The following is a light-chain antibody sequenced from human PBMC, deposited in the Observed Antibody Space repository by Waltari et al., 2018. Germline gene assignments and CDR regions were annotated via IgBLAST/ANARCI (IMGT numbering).Light chain of an antibody. J-gene: IGLJ2*01. CDR1: SSDIGAYNL. CDR3: CSDARNSMV. CDR2: EGH. Sequence: QSALTQPPSASGSPGQSITISCTGTSSDIGAYNLVSWYQQHPGKAPNIIIYEGHKRPGGVCSCFSASASGDTASLTFSGHQAEEEADYYCCSDARNSMVLGGGTKLTVL. V-gene: IGLV2-23*01.